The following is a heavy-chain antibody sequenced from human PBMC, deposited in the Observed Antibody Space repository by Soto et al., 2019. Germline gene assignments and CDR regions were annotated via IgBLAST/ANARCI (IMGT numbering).Heavy chain of an antibody. J-gene: IGHJ6*02. V-gene: IGHV4-30-4*01. CDR1: GGSISGGVSY. CDR2: ISSSGNS. Sequence: QVQLQESGPGLVKPSQTLSLIGTVSGGSISGGVSYWSWIRQSPGKALEWIGYISSSGNSYYNPSLKSRVNISVDTSKNQFSLKLSSVTAADTAVYYCAREITIFGVEGGVWGQGTTVTVSS. D-gene: IGHD3-3*01. CDR3: AREITIFGVEGGV.